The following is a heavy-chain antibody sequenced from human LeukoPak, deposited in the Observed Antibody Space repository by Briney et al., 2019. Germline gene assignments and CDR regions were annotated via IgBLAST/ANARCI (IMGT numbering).Heavy chain of an antibody. CDR1: GYSVTAYY. CDR2: VNPNRGGA. CDR3: ARDRASGTYYHLADAFDI. V-gene: IGHV1-2*02. Sequence: ASVKVSCKASGYSVTAYYIHWVRQAPGQGLEWMGWVNPNRGGAEYAQEFQGRVTMTRDPSISTAYMELSSLRSDDTAVYYCARDRASGTYYHLADAFDIWGQGTMVTVSS. D-gene: IGHD1-26*01. J-gene: IGHJ3*02.